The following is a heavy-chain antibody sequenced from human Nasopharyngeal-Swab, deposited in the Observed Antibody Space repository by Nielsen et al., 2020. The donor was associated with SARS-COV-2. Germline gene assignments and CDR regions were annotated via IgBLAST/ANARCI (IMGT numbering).Heavy chain of an antibody. J-gene: IGHJ4*02. V-gene: IGHV1-2*02. CDR2: INPYNGDT. Sequence: ASVKVSCKTSGYTFTDYYIHWVRQVPGQGLEWVGCINPYNGDTFYAQNFKGRVTVTRDTSRSTAYIDLSRLRSDDTAVYYCARDYYDNYDSDFWGQGTLVTVSS. D-gene: IGHD3-22*01. CDR1: GYTFTDYY. CDR3: ARDYYDNYDSDF.